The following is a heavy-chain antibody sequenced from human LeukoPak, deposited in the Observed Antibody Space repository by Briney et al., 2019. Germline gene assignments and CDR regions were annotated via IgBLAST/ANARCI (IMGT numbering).Heavy chain of an antibody. CDR1: GFTFSSYS. V-gene: IGHV3-48*01. CDR2: ISSSSSTI. CDR3: AKDSVALGYDFWSGYSDY. Sequence: GGSLRLSCAASGFTFSSYSMNWVRQAPGKGLEWVSYISSSSSTIYYADSVKGRFTISRDNSKNTLYLQMNSLRAEDTAVYYCAKDSVALGYDFWSGYSDYWGQGTLVTVSS. J-gene: IGHJ4*02. D-gene: IGHD3-3*01.